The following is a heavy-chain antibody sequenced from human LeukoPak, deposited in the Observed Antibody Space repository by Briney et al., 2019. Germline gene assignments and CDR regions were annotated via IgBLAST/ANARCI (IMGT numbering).Heavy chain of an antibody. J-gene: IGHJ4*02. CDR3: AKDRGIAVAGTYDY. D-gene: IGHD6-19*01. V-gene: IGHV3-33*06. CDR2: IWYDGSNK. Sequence: PGGSLRLSCAASGFTFSSYGMHWVRQAPGKGLEWVAVIWYDGSNKYYADSVKGRFTISRDNSKNTLYLQMNSLRAEDTAVYYCAKDRGIAVAGTYDYWGQGTLVTVSS. CDR1: GFTFSSYG.